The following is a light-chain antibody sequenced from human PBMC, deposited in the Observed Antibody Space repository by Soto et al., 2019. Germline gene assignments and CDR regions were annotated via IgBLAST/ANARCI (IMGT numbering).Light chain of an antibody. V-gene: IGKV2-30*01. Sequence: DVVMTQSPLSLPVTLGQPASISCRSSQSLVYSDGNTYLNWFQQRPGQSPRRLIYKVSNRDSGVPDRFSGRGSGTDFTLKISRVEAEDVGVYYCMQGTHWPPITFGQVTRLEIK. J-gene: IGKJ5*01. CDR2: KVS. CDR1: QSLVYSDGNTY. CDR3: MQGTHWPPIT.